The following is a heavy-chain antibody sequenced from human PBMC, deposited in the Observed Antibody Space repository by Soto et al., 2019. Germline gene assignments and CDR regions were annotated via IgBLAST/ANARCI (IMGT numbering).Heavy chain of an antibody. Sequence: PSETLSLTCAVYGGSFCGYYWSWIRQPPGKGLGWIGEINHSGSTNYSPSFQGQVTISADKSISTAYLQWSSLKASDTAMYYCASGYDSDFDYWGQGTLVTVSS. CDR3: ASGYDSDFDY. V-gene: IGHV4-34*01. CDR1: GGSFCGYY. CDR2: INHSGST. D-gene: IGHD5-12*01. J-gene: IGHJ4*02.